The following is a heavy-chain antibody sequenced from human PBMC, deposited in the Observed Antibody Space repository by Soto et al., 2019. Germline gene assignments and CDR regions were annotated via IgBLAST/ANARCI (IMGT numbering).Heavy chain of an antibody. CDR3: ARVMIVGAFDI. CDR2: IYYSGST. Sequence: SETLSLTCTVSGGSISSGGYYWSWIRQHPGKGLEWIGYIYYSGSTYYNPSLKSRVTISVDTSKNQFSLKLSSVTAADTAVYYCARVMIVGAFDIWGQGTMVTVS. J-gene: IGHJ3*02. D-gene: IGHD3-22*01. V-gene: IGHV4-31*03. CDR1: GGSISSGGYY.